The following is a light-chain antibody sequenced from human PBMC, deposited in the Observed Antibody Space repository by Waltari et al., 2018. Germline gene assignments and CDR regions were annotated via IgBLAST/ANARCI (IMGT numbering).Light chain of an antibody. Sequence: EIVMTQSPAILSVSPGETVILSCRASKKVHGNLAWYQQKPGQAPRLLIYGTAVRAPGVPDRFSGSGSGTEFTLAISSLQSEDFAHYYCQQYNNWPPQCSFGQGTKLEI. J-gene: IGKJ2*02. CDR2: GTA. V-gene: IGKV3-15*01. CDR3: QQYNNWPPQCS. CDR1: KKVHGN.